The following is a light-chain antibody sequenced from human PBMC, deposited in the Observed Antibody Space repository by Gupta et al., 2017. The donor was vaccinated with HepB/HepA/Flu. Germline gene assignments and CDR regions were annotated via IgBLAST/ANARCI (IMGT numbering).Light chain of an antibody. Sequence: SYELTQPSSVSVSPGQTARFTCSGDVLKKKYARWFQQKPGQAPVLVIYKDSERPSGIPERFSGSSSGTTVTLTISGAQVEDEADYYCYSAADNNWVFGGGTKLTVL. CDR1: VLKKKY. J-gene: IGLJ3*02. CDR2: KDS. V-gene: IGLV3-27*01. CDR3: YSAADNNWV.